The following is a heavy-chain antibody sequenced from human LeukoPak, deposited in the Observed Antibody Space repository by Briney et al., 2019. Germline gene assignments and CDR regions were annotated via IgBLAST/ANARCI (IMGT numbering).Heavy chain of an antibody. CDR1: GFSLSTSGMC. Sequence: KSGPTLVNPTQTLTLTCTFSGFSLSTSGMCVSWSCQPSGKALEWLARIDWDDDKYYSTSLKTRLTISKDTSKNQVVLTMTNMDPVDTATYYCARMRPGTDSAFDIWGQGTMVTVSS. V-gene: IGHV2-70*11. CDR3: ARMRPGTDSAFDI. CDR2: IDWDDDK. J-gene: IGHJ3*02.